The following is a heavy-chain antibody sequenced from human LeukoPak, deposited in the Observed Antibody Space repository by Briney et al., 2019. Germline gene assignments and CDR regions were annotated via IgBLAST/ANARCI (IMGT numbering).Heavy chain of an antibody. CDR2: MSSKGGST. V-gene: IGHV3-64*01. Sequence: GGSLRLSCAASGFTFSTYSMHWVRQAPGKGLEYVSGMSSKGGSTNYANSVKGRFIISRDNSQNRLFLQMGSLRTDDMATYYCARENSGYDFWGQGTLVTVSS. D-gene: IGHD3-22*01. CDR1: GFTFSTYS. CDR3: ARENSGYDF. J-gene: IGHJ4*02.